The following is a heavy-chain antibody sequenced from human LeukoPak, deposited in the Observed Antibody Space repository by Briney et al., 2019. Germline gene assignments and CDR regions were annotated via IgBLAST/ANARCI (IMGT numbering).Heavy chain of an antibody. CDR3: ARQRARSAPDY. Sequence: GESLKTSCKGSGYSFTSYWIGWVRQMPGKGLEWMGIIYPGDSDTRYSPSFQGQVTISADKSISTAYLQWSSLKASDTAMYFCARQRARSAPDYWGQGTLVTVSS. J-gene: IGHJ4*02. CDR1: GYSFTSYW. V-gene: IGHV5-51*01. CDR2: IYPGDSDT.